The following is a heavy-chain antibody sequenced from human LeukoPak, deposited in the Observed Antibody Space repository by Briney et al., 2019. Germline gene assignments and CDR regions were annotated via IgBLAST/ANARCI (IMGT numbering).Heavy chain of an antibody. V-gene: IGHV3-74*01. J-gene: IGHJ4*02. CDR3: TRDQDDDAAGATLDY. CDR2: INNDGSGT. Sequence: GGSLRLSCAASGFSFSSYGMHWVRQAPGKGLEWVSRINNDGSGTNYADSVKGRFTISRDNAKNTLYLQMNSLRAEDTAVYYCTRDQDDDAAGATLDYWGQGTLVTVSS. CDR1: GFSFSSYG. D-gene: IGHD1-26*01.